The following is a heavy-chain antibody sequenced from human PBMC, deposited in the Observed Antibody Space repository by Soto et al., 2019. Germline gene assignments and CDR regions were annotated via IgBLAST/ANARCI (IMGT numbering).Heavy chain of an antibody. CDR3: ARDFHSAYYYDSSSYYFSAAFDI. J-gene: IGHJ3*02. V-gene: IGHV1-69*13. CDR1: GGTFSSYA. D-gene: IGHD3-22*01. Sequence: ASVKVSCKASGGTFSSYAISWVRQAPGQGLEWMGGIIPIFGTANYAQKFQGRVTNTADESTSTAYMELSSLRSEDTAVYYCARDFHSAYYYDSSSYYFSAAFDIWGQGTMVTVSS. CDR2: IIPIFGTA.